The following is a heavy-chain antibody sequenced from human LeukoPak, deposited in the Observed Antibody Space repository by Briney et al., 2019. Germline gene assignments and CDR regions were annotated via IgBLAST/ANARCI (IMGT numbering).Heavy chain of an antibody. Sequence: PGGSLRLSCAASGFTFSDYYMSWIRQAPGKGLERVSYISSSGSTIYYADSVKGRFTISRDNAKNSPYLQMNSLRAEDTAVYYCARYQGSVTVVTPSPLDYWGQGTLVTVSS. V-gene: IGHV3-11*01. CDR2: ISSSGSTI. J-gene: IGHJ4*02. CDR1: GFTFSDYY. CDR3: ARYQGSVTVVTPSPLDY. D-gene: IGHD4-23*01.